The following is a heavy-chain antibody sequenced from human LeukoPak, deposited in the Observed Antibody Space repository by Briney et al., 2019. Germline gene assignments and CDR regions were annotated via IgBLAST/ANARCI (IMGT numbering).Heavy chain of an antibody. CDR1: GGSISSYY. V-gene: IGHV4-59*12. CDR2: IYYSGST. CDR3: ARERLWLGELVGNWFDP. J-gene: IGHJ5*02. Sequence: SETLSLTCTVSGGSISSYYWSWIRQPPGKGLEWIGYIYYSGSTNYNPSLKSRVTISVDTSKNQFSLKLSSVTAADTAVYYCARERLWLGELVGNWFDPWGQGTLVTVSS. D-gene: IGHD3-10*01.